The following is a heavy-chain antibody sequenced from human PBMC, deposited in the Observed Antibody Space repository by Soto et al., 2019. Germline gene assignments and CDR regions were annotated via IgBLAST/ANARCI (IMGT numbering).Heavy chain of an antibody. CDR1: AFTFSSYG. Sequence: LRRSCAASAFTFSSYGMHWVRHAPGKGLEWVAVIWYDGSNKYYADSVKGRFTISRDNSKHKLYLQMNSLRAEETAVYYCARDPEMATIPWFDPWGQGTLVTVSS. V-gene: IGHV3-33*01. CDR3: ARDPEMATIPWFDP. CDR2: IWYDGSNK. J-gene: IGHJ5*02. D-gene: IGHD5-12*01.